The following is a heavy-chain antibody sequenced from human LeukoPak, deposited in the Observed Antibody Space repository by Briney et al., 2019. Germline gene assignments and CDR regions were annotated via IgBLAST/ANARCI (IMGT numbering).Heavy chain of an antibody. Sequence: PGGSLRLSCAASGFTFSSYWMSWVRQAPGKGLEWVANIKQDGSEKYYVDSVKGRFTISRDNAKNSLYLQMNSLRAEDTAVYYCARDPGIQLWPGRFDYWGQGTLVTVSS. CDR2: IKQDGSEK. V-gene: IGHV3-7*01. CDR3: ARDPGIQLWPGRFDY. D-gene: IGHD5-18*01. J-gene: IGHJ4*02. CDR1: GFTFSSYW.